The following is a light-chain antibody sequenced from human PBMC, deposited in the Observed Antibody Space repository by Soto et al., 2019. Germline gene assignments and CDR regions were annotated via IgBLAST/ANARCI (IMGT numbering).Light chain of an antibody. J-gene: IGKJ2*01. CDR2: GAS. Sequence: EIVMTQSPATLSVSPGERATLSCRASQSVSSNLAWYQQKPGQAPRLLIYGASTRATGIQARFSGSGSGTEFTLTISTPQSEDFAAYYCQQYNNWYTFGQGTKLEIK. CDR3: QQYNNWYT. V-gene: IGKV3-15*01. CDR1: QSVSSN.